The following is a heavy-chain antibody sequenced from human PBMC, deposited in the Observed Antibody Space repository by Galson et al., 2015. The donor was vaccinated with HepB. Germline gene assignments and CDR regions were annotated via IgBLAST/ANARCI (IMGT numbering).Heavy chain of an antibody. D-gene: IGHD6-19*01. CDR1: GYTFTGYY. V-gene: IGHV1-2*02. Sequence: SVKVSCKASGYTFTGYYMHWVRQAPGQGLEWMGWINPNSGGTNYAQKFQGRVTMTRDTSISTAYMELSRLRSDDTAVYYCARDLKGSGWSQAWGQGTLVTVSS. J-gene: IGHJ5*02. CDR3: ARDLKGSGWSQA. CDR2: INPNSGGT.